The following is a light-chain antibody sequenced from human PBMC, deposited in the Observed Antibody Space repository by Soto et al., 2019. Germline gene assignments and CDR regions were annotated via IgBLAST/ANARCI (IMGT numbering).Light chain of an antibody. CDR3: LQYNTFPHS. V-gene: IGKV1-6*01. J-gene: IGKJ2*03. CDR2: AAS. Sequence: AIQMTQSPSSLSASVGDRVTITCRASQGIRNDLDWFQQKPGKAPKLLIYAASNLQSGVPARFSGSGSGTDFTLTISSLQPEDFATYYCLQYNTFPHSFGQGTRLEI. CDR1: QGIRND.